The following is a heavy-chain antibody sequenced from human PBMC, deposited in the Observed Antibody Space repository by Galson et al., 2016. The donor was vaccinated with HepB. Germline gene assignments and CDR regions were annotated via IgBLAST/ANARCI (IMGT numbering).Heavy chain of an antibody. CDR3: ARQEGDVARMDV. J-gene: IGHJ6*02. CDR2: LRHDGSND. Sequence: SLRLSCAASGFTFSSYAMHRVRQAPGKGLEWVAVLRHDGSNDYYVDSVKGRFTISRDNSKNTLYLQMNSLRAEDTAVYYCARQEGDVARMDVWGQGTTVTVSS. V-gene: IGHV3-33*01. D-gene: IGHD1-26*01. CDR1: GFTFSSYA.